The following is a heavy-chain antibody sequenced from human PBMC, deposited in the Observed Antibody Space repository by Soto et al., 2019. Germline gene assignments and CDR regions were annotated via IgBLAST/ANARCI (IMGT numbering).Heavy chain of an antibody. D-gene: IGHD3-22*01. CDR3: AGDSPHDSTVAGDY. CDR2: INGDGSQT. V-gene: IGHV3-74*01. CDR1: GFTFTTHW. J-gene: IGHJ4*02. Sequence: EVQLVESGVGLVQPGGSLRLSCAASGFTFTTHWMHWVRQVPGKGLVWVSRINGDGSQTTYADSMRGRLTISRDNAKNTLYLQMNNLRVEDTAVYYCAGDSPHDSTVAGDYWGQGTLVTVSS.